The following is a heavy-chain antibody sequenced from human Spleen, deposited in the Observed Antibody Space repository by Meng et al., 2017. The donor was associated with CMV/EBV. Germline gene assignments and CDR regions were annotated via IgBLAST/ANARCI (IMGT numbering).Heavy chain of an antibody. J-gene: IGHJ4*02. V-gene: IGHV3-9*01. Sequence: SLKISCTASGFIFHGYTMHWVRQVPGKGLEWVSGINWNSDNIFYADSVKGRFTISRDNAKNSLYLQMNSLRAEDTAVYYCARDRYSSSWLPDYWGQGTLVTVSS. CDR3: ARDRYSSSWLPDY. D-gene: IGHD6-13*01. CDR1: GFIFHGYT. CDR2: INWNSDNI.